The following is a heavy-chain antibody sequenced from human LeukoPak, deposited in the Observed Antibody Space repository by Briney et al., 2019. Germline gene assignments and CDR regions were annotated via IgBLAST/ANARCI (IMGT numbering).Heavy chain of an antibody. CDR3: ARVGPSSSWYEPYFDY. D-gene: IGHD6-13*01. CDR2: IWYDGSSK. V-gene: IGHV3-33*01. CDR1: GFTFSSYG. J-gene: IGHJ4*02. Sequence: GGSLRLSRAASGFTFSSYGMHWVRQAPGKGLEWVAVIWYDGSSKYYADSVKGRFTISRDNSKNTLYLQMNSLRAEDTAVYYCARVGPSSSWYEPYFDYWGQGTLVTVSS.